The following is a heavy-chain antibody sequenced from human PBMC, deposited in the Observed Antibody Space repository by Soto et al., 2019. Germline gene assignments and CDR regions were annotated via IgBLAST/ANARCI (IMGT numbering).Heavy chain of an antibody. CDR3: ASDHWSGYYPDYYYYMDV. CDR1: GFTFSSYW. V-gene: IGHV3-7*01. J-gene: IGHJ6*03. Sequence: GGSLRLSCAASGFTFSSYWMSWVRQAPGKGLEWVANIKQDGSEKYYVDSVKGRFTISRDNAKNSLYLQMNSLRAEDTAVYYCASDHWSGYYPDYYYYMDVWGKGTTVTVSS. CDR2: IKQDGSEK. D-gene: IGHD3-3*01.